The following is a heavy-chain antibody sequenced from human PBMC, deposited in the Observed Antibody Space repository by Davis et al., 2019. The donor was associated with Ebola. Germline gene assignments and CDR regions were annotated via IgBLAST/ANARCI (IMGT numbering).Heavy chain of an antibody. J-gene: IGHJ4*02. Sequence: PGGSLRLSCAASGFTFSDYYMSWIRQAPGKGLEWVSYISSSSSTIYYADSVKGRFTISRDNAKNSMSLQMNSLRDEDTAVYYCARDMVGATRGQFDYWGQGTLVTVSS. CDR2: ISSSSSTI. CDR1: GFTFSDYY. D-gene: IGHD1-26*01. CDR3: ARDMVGATRGQFDY. V-gene: IGHV3-11*04.